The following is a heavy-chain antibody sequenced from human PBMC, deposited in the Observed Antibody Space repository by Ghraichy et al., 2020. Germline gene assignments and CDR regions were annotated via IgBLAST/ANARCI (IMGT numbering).Heavy chain of an antibody. CDR3: ARTLLGSYSNY. J-gene: IGHJ4*02. D-gene: IGHD1-26*01. Sequence: LSLTCAASGFTFSSYPMHWVRQAPGKGLEWISYISSSGDTIYYADSVKGRFTISRDSALYLQMNSLRDEDTAVYYCARTLLGSYSNYWGQGTLVTVSS. CDR1: GFTFSSYP. CDR2: ISSSGDTI. V-gene: IGHV3-48*02.